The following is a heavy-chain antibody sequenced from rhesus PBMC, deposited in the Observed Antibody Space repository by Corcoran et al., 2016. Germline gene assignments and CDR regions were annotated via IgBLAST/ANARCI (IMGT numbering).Heavy chain of an antibody. D-gene: IGHD5-24*01. V-gene: IGHV1-156*01. CDR3: ARGVYTAGTQFDY. Sequence: EVQLVQSGAEVKKPGASVKVSCKVSGYTFTELSMHWVRQAPGKGLEWMGGVDPVYGEIIHAEKVQGKVTMTEDTSTDTAYMELSSLRSEDTAVYYCARGVYTAGTQFDYWGQGVLVTVSS. CDR1: GYTFTELS. J-gene: IGHJ4*01. CDR2: VDPVYGEI.